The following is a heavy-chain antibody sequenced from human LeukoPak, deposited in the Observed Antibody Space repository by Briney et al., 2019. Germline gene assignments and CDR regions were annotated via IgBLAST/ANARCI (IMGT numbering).Heavy chain of an antibody. CDR2: ISYDGSNK. Sequence: GGSLRLSCAASGFTFSSYAMHWVRQAPGKGLEWVSVISYDGSNKYYADSVKGRFTISRDNSKNTLYLQMNSLRAEDTAVYYCARQTVKVVYYYGMDVWGQGTTVTVSS. CDR1: GFTFSSYA. V-gene: IGHV3-30-3*01. CDR3: ARQTVKVVYYYGMDV. D-gene: IGHD2-2*01. J-gene: IGHJ6*02.